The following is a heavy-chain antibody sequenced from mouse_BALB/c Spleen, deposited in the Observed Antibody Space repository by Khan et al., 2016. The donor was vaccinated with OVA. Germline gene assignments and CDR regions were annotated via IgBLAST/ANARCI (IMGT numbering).Heavy chain of an antibody. J-gene: IGHJ4*01. D-gene: IGHD2-2*01. Sequence: QVQLKQSGPGLVAPSQSLSITCTVSGFSLTSYGVHWVRQPPGKGLEWLGVIWAGGSTNYNSALISRLTIRQDNSKSQFFLKMNSLQTDDTAKYYCASDQKGEGYYYPMDYWGQGTSDTVAS. CDR2: IWAGGST. CDR3: ASDQKGEGYYYPMDY. V-gene: IGHV2-9*02. CDR1: GFSLTSYG.